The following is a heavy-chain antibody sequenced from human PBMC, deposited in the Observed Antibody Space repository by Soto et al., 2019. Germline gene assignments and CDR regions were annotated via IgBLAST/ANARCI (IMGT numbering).Heavy chain of an antibody. V-gene: IGHV3-9*01. D-gene: IGHD2-15*01. CDR2: ISWNSGSI. Sequence: GGSLRLSCAASGFTFDDYAMHWVRQAPGKGLEWVSGISWNSGSIGYADSVKGRFTISRDNAKNSLYLQMNSLRAEDTALYYCAKDIEGYCSGGSCYSGNLFYWGQGTLVTVSS. CDR1: GFTFDDYA. CDR3: AKDIEGYCSGGSCYSGNLFY. J-gene: IGHJ4*02.